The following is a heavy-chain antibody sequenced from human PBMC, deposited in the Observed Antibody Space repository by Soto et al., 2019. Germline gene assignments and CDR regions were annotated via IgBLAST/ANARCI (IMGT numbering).Heavy chain of an antibody. CDR2: IIPIFGTA. CDR3: ARSYYYDSSGHDYFDD. J-gene: IGHJ4*02. V-gene: IGHV1-69*13. Sequence: SVKVSCKASGGTFSSYAISWVRQAPGQGLEWMGGIIPIFGTANYAQKFQGRVTITADESTSTAYMELSSLRSEDTAVYYCARSYYYDSSGHDYFDDWGQGTLVTVSS. CDR1: GGTFSSYA. D-gene: IGHD3-22*01.